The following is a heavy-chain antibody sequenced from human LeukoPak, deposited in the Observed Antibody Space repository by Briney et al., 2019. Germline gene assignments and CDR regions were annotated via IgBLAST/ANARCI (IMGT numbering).Heavy chain of an antibody. V-gene: IGHV3-30*02. J-gene: IGHJ3*02. CDR3: AKDFRDAFDI. CDR2: IRYDGSNK. Sequence: GGSLRLSCAASGFTFSSYGMSWVRQAPGKGLEWVAFIRYDGSNKYYADSVKGRFTISRDNSKNTLYLQMNSLRAEDTAVYYCAKDFRDAFDIWGQGTMVTVSS. CDR1: GFTFSSYG.